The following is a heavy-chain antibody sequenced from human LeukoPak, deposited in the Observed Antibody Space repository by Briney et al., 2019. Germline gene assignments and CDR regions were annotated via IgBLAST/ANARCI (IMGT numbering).Heavy chain of an antibody. Sequence: ASVKVSCKASGYTFTGYYMHWVRQAPGQGLEWMGRINPNSGGTNYAQKFQGRVTMTRDTSISTAYMELSRLRSDDTAVYYCARDHCSGGSCYDFVDYWGQGTLVILSS. D-gene: IGHD2-15*01. V-gene: IGHV1-2*06. CDR3: ARDHCSGGSCYDFVDY. J-gene: IGHJ4*02. CDR1: GYTFTGYY. CDR2: INPNSGGT.